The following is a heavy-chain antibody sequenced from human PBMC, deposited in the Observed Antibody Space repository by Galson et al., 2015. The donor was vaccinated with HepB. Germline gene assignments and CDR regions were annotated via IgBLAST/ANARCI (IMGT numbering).Heavy chain of an antibody. CDR1: GFTFSSYA. CDR2: ISSNGGST. Sequence: SLRLSCAASGFTFSSYAMHWVRQAPGKGLEYVSAISSNGGSTYYADSVKGRFTISRDNSKNTLYLQMSSLRAEDTAVYYCVKDSEGITGTTAIFDYWGQGTLVTVSS. V-gene: IGHV3-64D*06. D-gene: IGHD1-7*01. CDR3: VKDSEGITGTTAIFDY. J-gene: IGHJ4*02.